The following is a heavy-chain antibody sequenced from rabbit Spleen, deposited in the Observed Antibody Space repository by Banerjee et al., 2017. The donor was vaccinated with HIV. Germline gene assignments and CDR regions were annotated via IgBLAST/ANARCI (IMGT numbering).Heavy chain of an antibody. CDR2: IAGDSSGFT. D-gene: IGHD7-1*01. CDR1: GIDFSSYNF. J-gene: IGHJ6*01. V-gene: IGHV1S45*01. Sequence: EQLVESGGGLVPPGASLTLTCKASGIDFSSYNFICWVRQAPGKGLEWISCIAGDSSGFTYSATWAKGRFTCSKTSSTTVTLQMTSLTVADTATYFCARDTGTSFSSYGMDLWGPGTLVTVS. CDR3: ARDTGTSFSSYGMDL.